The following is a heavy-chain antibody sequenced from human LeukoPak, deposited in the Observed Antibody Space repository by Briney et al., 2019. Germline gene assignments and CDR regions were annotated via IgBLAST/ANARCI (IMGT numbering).Heavy chain of an antibody. Sequence: SVKVSCKASGGTFISYAISWVRQAPGQGLEWMGGIIPIFGTANYAQKFQGRVTITADESTSTAYMELSSLRSEDTAVYYCARSRIAAAHFDYWGQGTLVTVSS. CDR1: GGTFISYA. CDR3: ARSRIAAAHFDY. D-gene: IGHD6-13*01. J-gene: IGHJ4*02. V-gene: IGHV1-69*13. CDR2: IIPIFGTA.